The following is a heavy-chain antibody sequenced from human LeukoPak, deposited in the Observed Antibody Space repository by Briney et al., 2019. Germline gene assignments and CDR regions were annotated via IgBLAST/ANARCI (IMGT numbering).Heavy chain of an antibody. D-gene: IGHD1-1*01. CDR2: IYYSGST. J-gene: IGHJ5*02. CDR1: GGYINNYY. Sequence: SETLSLTCTVSGGYINNYYWSWIRQPPGKGLEWIGYIYYSGSTTYNPSLKSRVTISVDTSKNQFSLKLSSVTAADTAVYYCASSDWMRWFDPWGQGTLVTVSS. CDR3: ASSDWMRWFDP. V-gene: IGHV4-59*08.